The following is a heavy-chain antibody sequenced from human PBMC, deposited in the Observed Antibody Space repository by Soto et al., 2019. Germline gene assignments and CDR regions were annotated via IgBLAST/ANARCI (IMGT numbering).Heavy chain of an antibody. J-gene: IGHJ4*02. Sequence: GASVKVSCKASGYTFIDYYMHWVRQAPGQGFEWLGRISPKSGATNYVQKFQGRVTMTWDTSLNTAYMELSSLISEDTAVYYCARPPGYISDWYYFDLWGQGTLVTVSS. CDR1: GYTFIDYY. D-gene: IGHD3-9*01. CDR2: ISPKSGAT. V-gene: IGHV1-2*02. CDR3: ARPPGYISDWYYFDL.